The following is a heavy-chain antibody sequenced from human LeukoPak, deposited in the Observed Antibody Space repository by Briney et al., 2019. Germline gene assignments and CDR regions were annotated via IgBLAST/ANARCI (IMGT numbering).Heavy chain of an antibody. CDR2: ISAYNGNT. J-gene: IGHJ3*02. D-gene: IGHD2-2*01. V-gene: IGHV1-18*01. CDR3: ARRYCSSTSCYQPHDAFDI. Sequence: ASVTDSCTASGYTFTTYDINWVRQATGQGLEWMGWISAYNGNTNYAQKLQGRVTMTTDTSTSTAYMELRSLRSDDTAVYYCARRYCSSTSCYQPHDAFDIWGQGTMVTVSS. CDR1: GYTFTTYD.